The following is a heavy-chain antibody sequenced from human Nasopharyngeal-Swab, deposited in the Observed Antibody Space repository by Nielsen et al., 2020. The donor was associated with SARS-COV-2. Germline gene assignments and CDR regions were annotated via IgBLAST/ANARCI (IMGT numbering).Heavy chain of an antibody. D-gene: IGHD3-22*01. J-gene: IGHJ6*02. V-gene: IGHV1-2*04. CDR2: INPNSGGT. CDR1: GYTFTGYY. Sequence: ASVKVSCKASGYTFTGYYMHWVRQAPGQGLEWMGWINPNSGGTNYAQKFQGWVTMTRDTSISTAYMELSSLRSEDTAVYYCARGWTMIVVVSDYYYGMDVWGQGTTVTVSS. CDR3: ARGWTMIVVVSDYYYGMDV.